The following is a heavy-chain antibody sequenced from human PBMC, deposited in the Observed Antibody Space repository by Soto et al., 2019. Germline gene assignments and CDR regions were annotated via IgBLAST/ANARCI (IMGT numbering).Heavy chain of an antibody. V-gene: IGHV1-69*12. CDR3: ARQGSNEYYYYGMDV. D-gene: IGHD3-10*01. CDR2: FIRIFGTP. J-gene: IGHJ6*02. CDR1: GGTFSSYA. Sequence: QVQLVQSGAEVKKPGSSVKVSCKASGGTFSSYAINWVRQAPGQGLEWMGGFIRIFGTPDYAQRFQGRVTITADESTSTAYMELSSLRSEDTAVYYCARQGSNEYYYYGMDVWGQGTTVTVSS.